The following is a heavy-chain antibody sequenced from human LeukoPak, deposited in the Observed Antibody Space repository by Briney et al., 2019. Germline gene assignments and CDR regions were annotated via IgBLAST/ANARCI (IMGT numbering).Heavy chain of an antibody. CDR1: GYSISGGYY. Sequence: SQTPSLTCTVSGYSISGGYYWGWIRQPPGKGLEWIGTIYHGGSTYYNPSLESRVTISLDTSKNHFSLNLTSVTAADTAMYYCARVGQPIKRSLRLAGPFDPWGQGTLVTVSS. CDR3: ARVGQPIKRSLRLAGPFDP. J-gene: IGHJ5*02. V-gene: IGHV4-38-2*02. D-gene: IGHD5-12*01. CDR2: IYHGGST.